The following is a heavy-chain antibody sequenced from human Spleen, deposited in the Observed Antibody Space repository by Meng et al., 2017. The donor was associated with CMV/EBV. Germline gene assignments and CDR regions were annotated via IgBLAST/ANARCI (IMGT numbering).Heavy chain of an antibody. J-gene: IGHJ4*02. CDR1: GYSFPTYW. D-gene: IGHD6-19*01. Sequence: SGYSFPTYWIAWVRQMPGKGLEWMGIIYPGDSDSRYSPSFRGQVTVSADKSTNTAYLQWSSLKASDTAMYYCARSVGSDWYSSNFDYWGQGTLVTVSS. CDR3: ARSVGSDWYSSNFDY. CDR2: IYPGDSDS. V-gene: IGHV5-51*01.